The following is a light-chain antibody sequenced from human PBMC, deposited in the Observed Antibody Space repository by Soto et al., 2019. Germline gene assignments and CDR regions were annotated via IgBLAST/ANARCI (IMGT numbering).Light chain of an antibody. V-gene: IGKV1-5*01. Sequence: DIQMTQSPSTLSASVGDRVTITCRASQSISGWLAWYQQKPGKAPKLLIYDASSLESGVPSGFSGSGSGTEFTLTICSLQPDGFATYYCQQYKSYPWTFGQGTKVEIK. J-gene: IGKJ1*01. CDR2: DAS. CDR3: QQYKSYPWT. CDR1: QSISGW.